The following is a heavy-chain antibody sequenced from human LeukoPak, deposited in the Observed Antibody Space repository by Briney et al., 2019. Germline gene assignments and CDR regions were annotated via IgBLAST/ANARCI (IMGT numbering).Heavy chain of an antibody. Sequence: GGSLRLSCAASGFTFRSYWMSWVRQAPAKGLEWLGHINQEASRTDHADSVKGRFTISRDNSRNLLYLHMSSLRAEDTAVYYCAKYLSRAFDSWGQGILVSVSS. D-gene: IGHD2/OR15-2a*01. CDR2: INQEASRT. CDR1: GFTFRSYW. V-gene: IGHV3-7*03. CDR3: AKYLSRAFDS. J-gene: IGHJ4*02.